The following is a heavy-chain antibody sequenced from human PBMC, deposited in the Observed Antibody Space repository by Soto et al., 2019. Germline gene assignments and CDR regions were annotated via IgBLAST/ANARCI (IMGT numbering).Heavy chain of an antibody. D-gene: IGHD6-19*01. CDR3: GKDLMGEQWLGVMHY. V-gene: IGHV3-30*18. CDR2: LSYDGDKE. CDR1: GFSFSDYG. Sequence: VQLEASGGNVVQPGRSLRLSCAASGFSFSDYGMHWVRQAPGKGLESVALLSYDGDKEYYADSVKGRFTISRDNSKNTVFLQMNSLRPEDTAVYYCGKDLMGEQWLGVMHYWGQGTLVTVSS. J-gene: IGHJ4*02.